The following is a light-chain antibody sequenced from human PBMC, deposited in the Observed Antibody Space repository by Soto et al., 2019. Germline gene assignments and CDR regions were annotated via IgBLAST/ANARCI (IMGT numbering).Light chain of an antibody. V-gene: IGLV1-47*02. J-gene: IGLJ2*01. CDR2: SNN. CDR1: SSNIGSNY. CDR3: AAWDDSLSGQVV. Sequence: QSVLTQPPSASGTPGQRVTISCSGSSSNIGSNYVYWYQQLPGTAPKLLIYSNNQRPSGVPDRFSGSKSGTSASLAISGLRSEDEADYYCAAWDDSLSGQVVFGGGTKLT.